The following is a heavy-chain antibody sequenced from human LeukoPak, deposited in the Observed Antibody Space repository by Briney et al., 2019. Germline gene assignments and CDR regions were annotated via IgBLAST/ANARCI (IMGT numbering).Heavy chain of an antibody. CDR3: ARDSLGDPTYYFDY. V-gene: IGHV3-30*03. J-gene: IGHJ4*02. D-gene: IGHD3-10*01. Sequence: GGSLRLSCAASGFTFGSCWMNWVRQTPGKGLEWVAVISYDGSNKYYADSVKGRFTISRDNSKNTLYLQMNSLRAEDTAVYYCARDSLGDPTYYFDYWGQGTLVTVSS. CDR2: ISYDGSNK. CDR1: GFTFGSCW.